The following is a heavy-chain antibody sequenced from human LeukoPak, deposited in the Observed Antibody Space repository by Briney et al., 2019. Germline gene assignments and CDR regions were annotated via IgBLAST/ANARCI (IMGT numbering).Heavy chain of an antibody. Sequence: ASVKVSCKASGYTFTGYYMHWVRQAPGQGLEWMGWINPNSGGTNYAQKFQGRVTMTRDTSIGTAYMELSRLRSDDTAVYYCARDPPTEEITIFGVAYYYYGMDVWGQGTTVTVSS. CDR2: INPNSGGT. CDR1: GYTFTGYY. V-gene: IGHV1-2*02. J-gene: IGHJ6*02. CDR3: ARDPPTEEITIFGVAYYYYGMDV. D-gene: IGHD3-3*01.